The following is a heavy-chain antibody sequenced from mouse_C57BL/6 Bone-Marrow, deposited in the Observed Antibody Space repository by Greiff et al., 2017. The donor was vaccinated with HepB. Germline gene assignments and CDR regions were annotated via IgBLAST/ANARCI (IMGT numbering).Heavy chain of an antibody. CDR2: INYDGSST. CDR1: GFTFSDYY. J-gene: IGHJ1*03. V-gene: IGHV5-16*01. D-gene: IGHD2-14*01. Sequence: EVQLVESEGGLVQPGSSMKLSCTASGFTFSDYYMAWVRQVPEKGLEWVANINYDGSSTYYLDSLKSRFIISRDNAKNILYLQMSSLKSEDTATYYCARGGGMGTTRNWYFDVWGTGTTVTVSS. CDR3: ARGGGMGTTRNWYFDV.